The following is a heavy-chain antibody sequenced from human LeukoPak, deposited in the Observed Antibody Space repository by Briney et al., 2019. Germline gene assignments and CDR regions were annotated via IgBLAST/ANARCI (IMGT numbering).Heavy chain of an antibody. Sequence: GASVKVSCKASGYTFTSYDINWVRQATGQGLEWMGWMNPNSGNTGYAQKFQGRVTMTRNTSISTAYMELSSLRSEDTAVYYCARGSDLGHPVTYYYYYYMDVWGKGTTVTVSS. CDR3: ARGSDLGHPVTYYYYYYMDV. CDR2: MNPNSGNT. D-gene: IGHD3-3*01. J-gene: IGHJ6*03. CDR1: GYTFTSYD. V-gene: IGHV1-8*01.